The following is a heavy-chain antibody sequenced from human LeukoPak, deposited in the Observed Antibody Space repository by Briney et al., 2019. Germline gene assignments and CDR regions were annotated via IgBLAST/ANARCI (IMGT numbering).Heavy chain of an antibody. CDR1: GFTFSNAW. D-gene: IGHD6-13*01. CDR2: IKSKNDGGTT. V-gene: IGHV3-15*01. CDR3: TTGEQQGVDY. Sequence: GGSLRLSCAASGFTFSNAWMSWVRQAPGKGLEWVGRIKSKNDGGTTDYAAPVKGRFTISRDDSKNTLYLQMNSLKTEDTAVYYCTTGEQQGVDYWGQGTLVTVSS. J-gene: IGHJ4*02.